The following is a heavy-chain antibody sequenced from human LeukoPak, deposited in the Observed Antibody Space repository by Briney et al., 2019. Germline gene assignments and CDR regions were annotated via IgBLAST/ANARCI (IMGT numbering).Heavy chain of an antibody. Sequence: KPSGTLSLTCAVSGGSISSSNWWSWDRQPPGKGLEWIGEIYHSGSTNYNPSLKSRVTISVDTSKNQFSLKLSSVTAADTAVYYCARGSGYYGSGSYYSWRNNWFDPWGQGTLVTVSS. CDR2: IYHSGST. J-gene: IGHJ5*02. D-gene: IGHD3-10*01. V-gene: IGHV4-4*02. CDR1: GGSISSSNW. CDR3: ARGSGYYGSGSYYSWRNNWFDP.